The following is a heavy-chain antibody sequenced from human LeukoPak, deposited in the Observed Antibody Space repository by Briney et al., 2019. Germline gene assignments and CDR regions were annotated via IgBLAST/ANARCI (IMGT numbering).Heavy chain of an antibody. Sequence: SETLSLTCAVYGGSFSGYNWSWIRQPPGKGLEWIGYIYYSGSTNYNPSLKSRVTISVDTSKNQFSLKLSSVTAADTAVYYCARVFKYDFWSGYYTGFDYWGQGTLVTVSS. J-gene: IGHJ4*02. D-gene: IGHD3-3*01. CDR1: GGSFSGYN. CDR3: ARVFKYDFWSGYYTGFDY. V-gene: IGHV4-59*01. CDR2: IYYSGST.